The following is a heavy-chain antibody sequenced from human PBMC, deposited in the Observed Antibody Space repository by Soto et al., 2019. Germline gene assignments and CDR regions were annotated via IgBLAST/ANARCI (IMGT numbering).Heavy chain of an antibody. D-gene: IGHD2-21*02. V-gene: IGHV3-53*01. CDR3: AKGFIVVVTVIRPDDAFDA. CDR2: IYSGGST. CDR1: GVTGSSNY. Sequence: GALRGSCAASGVTGSSNYMSWVRQAPGKGLEWVSVIYSGGSTYYADSVKGRFTISRDPSKNTIFLEMNSLRAEDTAVYYCAKGFIVVVTVIRPDDAFDAWGQVTLVTVSS. J-gene: IGHJ5*01.